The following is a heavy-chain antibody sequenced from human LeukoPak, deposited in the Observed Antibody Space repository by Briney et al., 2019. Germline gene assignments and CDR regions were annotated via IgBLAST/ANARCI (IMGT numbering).Heavy chain of an antibody. D-gene: IGHD3-22*01. CDR3: ARDMLCYDSSGFSDY. V-gene: IGHV1-18*01. J-gene: IGHJ4*02. Sequence: ASVKVSCKVSGYTFTSYGISWVRQAPGQGLEWMGWISAYNGNTNYAQKLQGRVTMTTDTSTSTAYMELRSLRSDDTAVYYCARDMLCYDSSGFSDYWGQGTLVTVSS. CDR2: ISAYNGNT. CDR1: GYTFTSYG.